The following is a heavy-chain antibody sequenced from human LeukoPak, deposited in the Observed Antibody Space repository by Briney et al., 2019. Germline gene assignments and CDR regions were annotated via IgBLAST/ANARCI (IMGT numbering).Heavy chain of an antibody. D-gene: IGHD3-16*02. V-gene: IGHV4-4*07. J-gene: IGHJ4*02. CDR1: VGSISSYS. CDR2: IYTSGST. CDR3: ASTLYDYVWGSYRYFDY. Sequence: SETLSLTCTVSVGSISSYSWSWIRQPAGRGLEWIGRIYTSGSTNYNPSLKSRVTMSVDTSKNQFSLKLSSVTAADTAVYYCASTLYDYVWGSYRYFDYWGQGTLVTVSS.